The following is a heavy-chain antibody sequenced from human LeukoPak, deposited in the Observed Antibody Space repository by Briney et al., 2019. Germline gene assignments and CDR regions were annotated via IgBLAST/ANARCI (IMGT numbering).Heavy chain of an antibody. Sequence: ASVKVSCKASGYTFTSYGISWVRQAPGQGLEWMGWISAYNGNTNYAQKLQGRVTMTTDTSTSTAYMELWSLRSDDTAVYYCARETLWFGELHHYYYYMDVWGKGTTVTVSS. J-gene: IGHJ6*03. CDR3: ARETLWFGELHHYYYYMDV. D-gene: IGHD3-10*01. V-gene: IGHV1-18*01. CDR2: ISAYNGNT. CDR1: GYTFTSYG.